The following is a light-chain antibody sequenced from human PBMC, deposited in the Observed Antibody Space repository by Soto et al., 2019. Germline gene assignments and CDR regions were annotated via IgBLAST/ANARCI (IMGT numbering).Light chain of an antibody. CDR3: SSYTTGSAEV. V-gene: IGLV2-14*03. J-gene: IGLJ1*01. Sequence: QSVLTTPASLSGSPGQAFAMSCTGNSSDVGAYDFVSWYQQHPGKAPKLLIYDVNNRPSGISSRFSGSKSGNTASLTISGLQAEDEAEYYCSSYTTGSAEVFGTGTKVTVL. CDR1: SSDVGAYDF. CDR2: DVN.